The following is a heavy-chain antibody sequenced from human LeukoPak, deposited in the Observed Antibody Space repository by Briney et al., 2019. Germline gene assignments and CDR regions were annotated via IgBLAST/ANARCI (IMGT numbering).Heavy chain of an antibody. D-gene: IGHD6-13*01. V-gene: IGHV7-4-1*02. CDR2: IYTNTGNP. J-gene: IGHJ4*02. CDR1: GYRFTTYA. Sequence: ASVKVSCKASGYRFTTYAMNWVRQAPGQGLEWMGWIYTNTGNPTYTQGFTGRFVFSLDTSVSTTYLQISNLKAEDTAVYYCARGIPVYGSSWSYYFDYWGQGTLVTVSS. CDR3: ARGIPVYGSSWSYYFDY.